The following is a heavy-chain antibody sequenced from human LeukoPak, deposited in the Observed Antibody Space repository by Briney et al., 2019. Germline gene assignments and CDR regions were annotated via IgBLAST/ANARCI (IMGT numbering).Heavy chain of an antibody. D-gene: IGHD3-10*01. CDR2: INSDGGNT. CDR3: VRGGSSVSFDY. CDR1: GFTFSNYW. J-gene: IGHJ4*02. V-gene: IGHV3-74*01. Sequence: GGSLRLTCAASGFTFSNYWMHWVRQTPGKGLVWVSRINSDGGNTNYADSVKGRLTVSRDNAKNTLYLLINSLRVEDTALYYCVRGGSSVSFDYWGQGTLVAVSS.